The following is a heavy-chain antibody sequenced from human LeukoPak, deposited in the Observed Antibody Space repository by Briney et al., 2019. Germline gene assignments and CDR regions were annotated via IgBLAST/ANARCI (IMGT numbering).Heavy chain of an antibody. CDR1: GFTFSGYG. J-gene: IGHJ5*02. CDR3: ARGSFFSTARWFDP. V-gene: IGHV3-33*01. CDR2: ISVDGSDK. D-gene: IGHD3/OR15-3a*01. Sequence: GRSLRLPCAASGFTFSGYGMNWVRQAPGKGLEWVAVISVDGSDKYYADSVKGRFTISRDNSNNTLYLQMNSLRVEDTAMYYCARGSFFSTARWFDPWGQGTLVTVSS.